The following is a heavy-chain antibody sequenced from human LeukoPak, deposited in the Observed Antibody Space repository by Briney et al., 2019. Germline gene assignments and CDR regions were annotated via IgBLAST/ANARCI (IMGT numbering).Heavy chain of an antibody. CDR3: AKDLVVAATLGQFDY. CDR2: ISGSGGST. D-gene: IGHD2-15*01. J-gene: IGHJ4*02. CDR1: GFTFSSYA. V-gene: IGHV3-23*01. Sequence: PGGSLRLSCAASGFTFSSYAMSWVGQAPGKGLEWVSAISGSGGSTYYADSVKGRFTISRDNSKNTLYLQMNSLRAEDTAVYYCAKDLVVAATLGQFDYWGQGTLVTVSS.